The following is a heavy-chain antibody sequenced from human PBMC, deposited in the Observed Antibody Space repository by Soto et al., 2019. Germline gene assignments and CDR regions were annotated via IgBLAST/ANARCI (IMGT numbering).Heavy chain of an antibody. J-gene: IGHJ5*02. V-gene: IGHV3-21*01. Sequence: PGGSLRLSCAASGFTFSSYSMNWVRQAPGKGLEWVSSISSSSSYIYYADSVKGRFTISRDNAKNSLYLQMNSLRAEDTAVYYCARDRLVGSSWYGSGFDPWGQGTLVTVSS. CDR2: ISSSSSYI. CDR1: GFTFSSYS. D-gene: IGHD6-13*01. CDR3: ARDRLVGSSWYGSGFDP.